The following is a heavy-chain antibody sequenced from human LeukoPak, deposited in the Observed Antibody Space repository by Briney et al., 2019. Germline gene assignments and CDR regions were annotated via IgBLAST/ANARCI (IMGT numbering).Heavy chain of an antibody. Sequence: SETLSLTCTVSGGSISSYYWSWIRQPPGKGLEWIGYIYYSGSTNYNPSLKSRVTVSVDTSKNQFSLKLSSVTAADTAVYYCARVYSSSSAVGVEDWGQGTLVTVSS. V-gene: IGHV4-59*01. CDR1: GGSISSYY. J-gene: IGHJ4*02. CDR3: ARVYSSSSAVGVED. D-gene: IGHD6-6*01. CDR2: IYYSGST.